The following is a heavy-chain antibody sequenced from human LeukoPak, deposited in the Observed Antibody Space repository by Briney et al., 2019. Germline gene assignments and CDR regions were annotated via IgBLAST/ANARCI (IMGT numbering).Heavy chain of an antibody. Sequence: PSETLSLTCTVSGGSISSGGYYWSWIRQPPGKGLEWIGYIYHSGSTYYNPSLKSRVTISVDRSKNQFSLKLSSVTAADTAVYYCASRDRYCSSTSCSYYFDYWGQGTLVTVSS. J-gene: IGHJ4*02. CDR1: GGSISSGGYY. D-gene: IGHD2-2*01. V-gene: IGHV4-30-2*01. CDR3: ASRDRYCSSTSCSYYFDY. CDR2: IYHSGST.